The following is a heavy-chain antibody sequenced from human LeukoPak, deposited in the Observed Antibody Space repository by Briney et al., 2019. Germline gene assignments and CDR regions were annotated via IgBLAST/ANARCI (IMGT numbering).Heavy chain of an antibody. V-gene: IGHV4-59*01. CDR1: GGSISNYY. CDR2: IYYTGGT. D-gene: IGHD3-10*01. J-gene: IGHJ4*02. Sequence: SETLSLTCTVSGGSISNYYWTWIRQPPGKGLEWIGYIYYTGGTNYNPSLKSRVTISVDTSKNQLSLKLTSVTAADTAAYYCARNLAGDYWGQGTLVTVSS. CDR3: ARNLAGDY.